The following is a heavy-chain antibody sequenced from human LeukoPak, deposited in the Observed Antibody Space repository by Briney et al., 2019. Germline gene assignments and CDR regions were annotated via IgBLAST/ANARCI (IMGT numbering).Heavy chain of an antibody. V-gene: IGHV4-34*01. CDR2: INDRGTT. CDR1: GGSFSGYQ. Sequence: SETLSLTCAVYGGSFSGYQWSWIRQSPGKGLEWIGEINDRGTTTYNPALKTRVTMSVDTSKNQFSLKLSSVTAADTAVYYCARESNYYGSGTGWFDPWGQGTLVTVSS. CDR3: ARESNYYGSGTGWFDP. J-gene: IGHJ5*02. D-gene: IGHD3-10*01.